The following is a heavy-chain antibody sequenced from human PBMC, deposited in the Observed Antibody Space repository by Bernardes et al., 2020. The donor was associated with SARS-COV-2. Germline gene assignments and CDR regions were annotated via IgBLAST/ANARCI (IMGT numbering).Heavy chain of an antibody. J-gene: IGHJ4*02. V-gene: IGHV3-64D*06. CDR2: LSDTGAST. CDR1: GFTFSEYP. CDR3: VKERPGGDY. Sequence: GGSLRLSCSGSGFTFSEYPMHWVRQTPGKGLEYVSRLSDTGASTHYGDSVKGRFTISGDNSKNTMYLQMNSLRVEDTAVYYCVKERPGGDYWGQGILVTVSS.